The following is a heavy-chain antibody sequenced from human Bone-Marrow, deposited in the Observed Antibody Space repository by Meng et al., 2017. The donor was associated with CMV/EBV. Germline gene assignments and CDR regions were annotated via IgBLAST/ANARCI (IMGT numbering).Heavy chain of an antibody. Sequence: GESLKISCAASGFTFSSYGMHWVRQAPGKGLEWVAVIWYDGSNKYYADSVKGRFTISRDNSKNTLYLQMNSLRAEDTAVYYCAKACDFWSGYSNYGMDVWGQGTTVTFSS. CDR1: GFTFSSYG. D-gene: IGHD3-3*01. CDR2: IWYDGSNK. CDR3: AKACDFWSGYSNYGMDV. V-gene: IGHV3-33*06. J-gene: IGHJ6*02.